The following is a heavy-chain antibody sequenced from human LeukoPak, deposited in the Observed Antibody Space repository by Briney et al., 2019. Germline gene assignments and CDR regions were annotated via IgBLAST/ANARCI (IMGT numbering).Heavy chain of an antibody. J-gene: IGHJ4*02. CDR1: GGSISSSSYY. D-gene: IGHD2-2*02. CDR2: IYYSGST. V-gene: IGHV4-39*07. Sequence: SETLSLTCTVSGGSISSSSYYWGWIRQPPGKGLEWIGSIYYSGSTYYNPSLKSRVTISVDTSKNQFSLKLSSVTAADTAVYYCARTDIVVVPAAIRGGYSFDYWGQGTLATVSS. CDR3: ARTDIVVVPAAIRGGYSFDY.